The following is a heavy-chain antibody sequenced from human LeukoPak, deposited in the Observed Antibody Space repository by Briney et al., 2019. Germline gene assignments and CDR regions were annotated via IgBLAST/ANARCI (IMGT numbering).Heavy chain of an antibody. J-gene: IGHJ4*02. Sequence: SETLSLTCTVSGGSISSHYWSWIRQPPGKGLEWIGYIYYSGSTNYNPSLKSRVTISVDTSKNQFSLKLSSVTAADTAVYYCARGRGETPTYYDFWSGYSPMYFDYWGQGTLVTVSS. CDR3: ARGRGETPTYYDFWSGYSPMYFDY. CDR1: GGSISSHY. D-gene: IGHD3-3*01. CDR2: IYYSGST. V-gene: IGHV4-59*11.